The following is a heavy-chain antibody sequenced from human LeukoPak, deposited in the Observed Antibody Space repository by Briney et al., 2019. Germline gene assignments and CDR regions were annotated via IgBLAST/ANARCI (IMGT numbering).Heavy chain of an antibody. J-gene: IGHJ3*02. CDR2: IYYSGST. V-gene: IGHV4-39*01. D-gene: IGHD1-1*01. CDR3: AGITTVLLLADAFDI. CDR1: RGSISSCNYY. Sequence: SETLSLTCTVSRGSISSCNYYWGWIRQPPGKGLEWIGNIYYSGSTYYNPSLKSRVTISVDTSKNQFSLKLSSVTAADTAVYYCAGITTVLLLADAFDIWGQGTMVTVSS.